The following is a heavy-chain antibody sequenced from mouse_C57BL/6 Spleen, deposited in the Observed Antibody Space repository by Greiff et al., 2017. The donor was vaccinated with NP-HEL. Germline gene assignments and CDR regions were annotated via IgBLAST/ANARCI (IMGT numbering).Heavy chain of an antibody. V-gene: IGHV5-6*01. Sequence: EVKLVESGGDLVKPGGSLKLSCAASGFTFSSYGMSWVRQTPDKRLEWVATISSGGSYTYYPDSVKGRFTISRDNAKNTLYLQMSSLKSEDTAMYYCARHSSFDYWGQGTTLTVSS. CDR2: ISSGGSYT. D-gene: IGHD1-3*01. CDR3: ARHSSFDY. J-gene: IGHJ2*01. CDR1: GFTFSSYG.